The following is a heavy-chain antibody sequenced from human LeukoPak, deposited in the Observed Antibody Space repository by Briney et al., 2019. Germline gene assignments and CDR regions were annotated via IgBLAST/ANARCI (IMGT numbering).Heavy chain of an antibody. V-gene: IGHV4-59*01. Sequence: SETLSLTCTVSGGTISRYYWSWIRQPPGKGLEWIAYIDYSGSTNYNPSLKSRLTISVDASKNQFSLRLSSVTAADTAVYYCARDRRRDLLHAFDAWGQGTMVTVSS. CDR2: IDYSGST. CDR3: ARDRRRDLLHAFDA. D-gene: IGHD1-26*01. J-gene: IGHJ3*01. CDR1: GGTISRYY.